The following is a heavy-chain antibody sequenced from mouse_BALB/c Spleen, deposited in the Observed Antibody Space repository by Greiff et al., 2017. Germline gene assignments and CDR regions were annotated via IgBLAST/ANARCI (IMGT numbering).Heavy chain of an antibody. V-gene: IGHV7-3*02. CDR2: IRNKANGYTT. CDR3: AREGAMITSWFAY. J-gene: IGHJ3*01. D-gene: IGHD2-4*01. Sequence: DVKLVESGGGLVQPGGSLRLSCATSGFTFTDYYMSWVRQPPGKALEWLGFIRNKANGYTTEYSASVKGRFTISRDNSQSILYLQMNTLRAEDSATYYCAREGAMITSWFAYWGQGTLVTVSA. CDR1: GFTFTDYY.